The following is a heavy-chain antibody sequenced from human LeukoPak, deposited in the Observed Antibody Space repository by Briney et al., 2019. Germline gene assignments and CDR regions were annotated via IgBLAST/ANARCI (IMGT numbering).Heavy chain of an antibody. CDR1: GFTFSSYW. Sequence: GGSLRLSCAASGFTFSSYWMSWVRQAPGKGLEWVANIQQDGSEKQYVDSVKGRFTISRDNAKNSLYLQMNSLRAEDTAVYYCARDHRYYDSSGYYYYYGMDVWGQGTTVTVSS. V-gene: IGHV3-7*01. J-gene: IGHJ6*02. CDR3: ARDHRYYDSSGYYYYYGMDV. CDR2: IQQDGSEK. D-gene: IGHD3-22*01.